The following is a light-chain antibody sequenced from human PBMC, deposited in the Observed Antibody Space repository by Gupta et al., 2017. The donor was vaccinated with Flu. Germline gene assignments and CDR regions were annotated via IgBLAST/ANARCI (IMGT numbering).Light chain of an antibody. CDR3: QQRDSTSIT. V-gene: IGKV1-39*01. CDR2: AEA. J-gene: IGKJ4*01. CDR1: QSISSY. Sequence: DIQMTHSPSSLSASVGDRVTITCRASQSISSYLNGCQQKPGRAPKSLIYAEASLQSRGLSRCSGSGSGTEYTITISRRQPEDVSTYYCQQRDSTSITFGQGTKVEIK.